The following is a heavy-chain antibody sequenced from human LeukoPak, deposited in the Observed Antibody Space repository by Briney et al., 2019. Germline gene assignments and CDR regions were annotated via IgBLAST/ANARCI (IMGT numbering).Heavy chain of an antibody. J-gene: IGHJ6*03. CDR2: ISSSGSTI. CDR1: GFTFSSYE. V-gene: IGHV3-48*03. D-gene: IGHD6-19*01. CDR3: ARADSSGWTREYYYYMDV. Sequence: QPGGSLRLSCAASGFTFSSYEMNWVRQAPGKGLEWVSYISSSGSTIYYADSVKGRFTISRDNAKNSLYLQMNSLRAEDTAVYYCARADSSGWTREYYYYMDVWGKGTTVTVSS.